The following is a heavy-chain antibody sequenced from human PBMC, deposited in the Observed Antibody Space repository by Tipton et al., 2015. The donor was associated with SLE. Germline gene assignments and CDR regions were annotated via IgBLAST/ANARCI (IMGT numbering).Heavy chain of an antibody. D-gene: IGHD3-10*01. CDR3: AKDEHYGMID. V-gene: IGHV3-30*02. J-gene: IGHJ1*01. Sequence: SLRLSCAASGFTFRSYGMHWVRQAPGKGLEWVTFIRYDGSQKYYADSVKGRFTISRDNSKNTLYVQMNSLRAEDTAVYYCAKDEHYGMIDWGQGTLVTVSS. CDR2: IRYDGSQK. CDR1: GFTFRSYG.